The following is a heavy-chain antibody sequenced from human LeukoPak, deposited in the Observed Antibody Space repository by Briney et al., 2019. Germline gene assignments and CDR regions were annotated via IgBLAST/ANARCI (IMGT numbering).Heavy chain of an antibody. CDR3: AREGDRQWLVRFAEYFQH. CDR1: GFTFSSYA. Sequence: PGGSLRLSCAASGFTFSSYAMPWVRQAPGKGLEWVAVISYDGSNKYYADSGKGRFTISRDNSKNTLYLQMNSLRAEDTAVYYCAREGDRQWLVRFAEYFQHWGQGTLVTVSS. V-gene: IGHV3-30-3*01. D-gene: IGHD6-19*01. J-gene: IGHJ1*01. CDR2: ISYDGSNK.